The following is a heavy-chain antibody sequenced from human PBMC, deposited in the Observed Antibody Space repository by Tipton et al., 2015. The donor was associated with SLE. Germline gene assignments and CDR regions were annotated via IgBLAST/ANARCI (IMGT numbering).Heavy chain of an antibody. D-gene: IGHD6-13*01. Sequence: SGFTFSSYGMHWVRQAPGKGLEWVAFIRYDGSNKYYADSVKGRFTISRDNSKNTLYLQMNSLRAEDTAVYYCAKAENGSWPEYFQHWGQGTLVTVSS. V-gene: IGHV3-30*02. J-gene: IGHJ1*01. CDR1: GFTFSSYG. CDR3: AKAENGSWPEYFQH. CDR2: IRYDGSNK.